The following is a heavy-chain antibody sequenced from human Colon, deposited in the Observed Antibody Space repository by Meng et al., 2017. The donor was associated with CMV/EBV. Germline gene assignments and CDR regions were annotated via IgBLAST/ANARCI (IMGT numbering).Heavy chain of an antibody. D-gene: IGHD2-2*01. CDR3: ARDVMLPAPFFDP. CDR2: IHYSGNT. J-gene: IGHJ5*02. V-gene: IGHV4-61*08. CDR1: GRSGNSDDDF. Sequence: VSGRSGNSDDDFWSWLRQPPGEALEWIGYIHYSGNTNYNPSLKSRVTMSIDTSKNQFSLTLFSVTAADTAVYYCARDVMLPAPFFDPWGQGTLVTVSS.